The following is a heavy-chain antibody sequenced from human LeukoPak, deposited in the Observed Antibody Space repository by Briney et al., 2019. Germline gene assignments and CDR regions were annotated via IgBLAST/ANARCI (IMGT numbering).Heavy chain of an antibody. CDR2: LQSDGNNR. V-gene: IGHV3-30*02. CDR1: GFTLSRYA. D-gene: IGHD3-16*01. CDR3: AKNWATYYFDY. Sequence: GGSLRLSCAASGFTLSRYAMHWVRQAPGKGLGWVAFLQSDGNNRYYADSVKGRFTISRDNSKSTLFLQMSSLRAEDTAVYYCAKNWATYYFDYWGQGTLVTVSS. J-gene: IGHJ4*02.